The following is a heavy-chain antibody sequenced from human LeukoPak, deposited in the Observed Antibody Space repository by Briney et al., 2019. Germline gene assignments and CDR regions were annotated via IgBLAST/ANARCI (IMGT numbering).Heavy chain of an antibody. Sequence: PGGSLRLSCAASGFTFSRYGMHWVRQAPGKRLEWVSAIWGSGGSTYYADSVKGRFTISRDNCKNTLYLQMNSLRAEDTAVYCCAKLGVVEFYDFWSGYPVLWGQGTLVTVSS. D-gene: IGHD3-3*01. CDR2: IWGSGGST. CDR3: AKLGVVEFYDFWSGYPVL. V-gene: IGHV3-23*01. CDR1: GFTFSRYG. J-gene: IGHJ4*02.